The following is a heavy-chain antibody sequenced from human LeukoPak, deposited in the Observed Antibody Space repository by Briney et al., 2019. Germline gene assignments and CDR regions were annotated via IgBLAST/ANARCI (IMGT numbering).Heavy chain of an antibody. V-gene: IGHV4-38-2*02. J-gene: IGHJ5*02. Sequence: SETLSLTCTVSGYSISSGYYWGWIRQPPGKGLEWIGNIYHSGSTYYNPSLKSRLSISVDTSKNQFSLKLSSVTAADTAVYYCASQQQLVLLDWFDPWGQGTLVTVSS. D-gene: IGHD6-13*01. CDR2: IYHSGST. CDR3: ASQQQLVLLDWFDP. CDR1: GYSISSGYY.